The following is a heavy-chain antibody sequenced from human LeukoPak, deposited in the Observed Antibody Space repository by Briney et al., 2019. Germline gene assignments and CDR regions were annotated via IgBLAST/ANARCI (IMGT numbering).Heavy chain of an antibody. D-gene: IGHD3-10*01. V-gene: IGHV1-69*13. CDR2: IIPIFGTA. Sequence: SVKVSCKASGGTFSSYANSWVRQAPGQGLEWMGGIIPIFGTANYAQKFQGRVTITADESTSTAYMELSSLRSEDTAVYYCARGTMVRGVITALIYYMDVWGKGTTVTISS. J-gene: IGHJ6*03. CDR1: GGTFSSYA. CDR3: ARGTMVRGVITALIYYMDV.